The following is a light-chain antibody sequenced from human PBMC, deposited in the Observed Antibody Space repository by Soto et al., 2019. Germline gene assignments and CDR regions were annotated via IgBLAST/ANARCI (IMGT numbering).Light chain of an antibody. CDR1: QSISNY. Sequence: DIQMTHSPPSLSASVGARVTITCRATQSISNYLNWYQQKPGKAPKLLIYGASSLDSGVPSRFSGSGSGTDFTLTIASLQPEDFGTYYCQQSYSTPYTFGQGTKLEIK. CDR2: GAS. J-gene: IGKJ2*01. CDR3: QQSYSTPYT. V-gene: IGKV1-39*01.